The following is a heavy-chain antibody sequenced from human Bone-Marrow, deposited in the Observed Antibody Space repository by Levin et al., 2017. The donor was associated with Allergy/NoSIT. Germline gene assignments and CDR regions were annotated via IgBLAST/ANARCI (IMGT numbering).Heavy chain of an antibody. Sequence: QSGGSLRLSCAASGFTFSDYAMSWVRQAPGKGLEWVSVTSGSGRSIHDADSVKGRFTISRDNSKNTLYLQMSSLRVEDTAIYYCAKHPSLGAISGNFIDYWGQGTLVIVSS. D-gene: IGHD3-3*01. V-gene: IGHV3-23*01. CDR1: GFTFSDYA. CDR2: TSGSGRSI. CDR3: AKHPSLGAISGNFIDY. J-gene: IGHJ4*02.